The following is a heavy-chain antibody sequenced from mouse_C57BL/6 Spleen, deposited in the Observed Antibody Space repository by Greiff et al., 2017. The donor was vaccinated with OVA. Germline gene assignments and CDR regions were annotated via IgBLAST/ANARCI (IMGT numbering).Heavy chain of an antibody. V-gene: IGHV1-15*01. D-gene: IGHD1-1*01. CDR3: EVVNAMDY. CDR2: IDPETGGT. CDR1: GYTFTDYE. J-gene: IGHJ4*01. Sequence: VKLQESGAELVRPGASVTLSCKASGYTFTDYEMHWVKQTPVHGLEWIGAIDPETGGTAYNQKFKGKAILTADKSSSTAYMELRSLTSEDSAVYYCEVVNAMDYWGQGTSVTVSS.